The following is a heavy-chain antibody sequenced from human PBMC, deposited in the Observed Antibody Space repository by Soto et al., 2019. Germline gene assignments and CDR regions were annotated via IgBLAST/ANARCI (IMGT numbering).Heavy chain of an antibody. J-gene: IGHJ4*02. CDR1: GYTFTDYD. CDR2: MNPNNGNT. CDR3: AKGPRNWGVDY. D-gene: IGHD7-27*01. Sequence: QVQLVQSGAEVKKPGASVKVSCKASGYTFTDYDINWFRQATGQGLEWMGWMNPNNGNTGYAQNFQGRVTMTRSTXXXXXXXXXXXXXXXXXXXXXCAKGPRNWGVDYWGQGTLVTVSS. V-gene: IGHV1-8*01.